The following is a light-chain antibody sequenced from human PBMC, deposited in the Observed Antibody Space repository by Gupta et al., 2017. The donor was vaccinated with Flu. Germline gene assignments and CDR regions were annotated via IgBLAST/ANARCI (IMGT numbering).Light chain of an antibody. V-gene: IGKV3-15*01. Sequence: EKVMTQFPATLSVSPGESATLSCRASHSVRNDLAWYQHTPGQAPRLLIYDASTRATGIPARFSGSGSGTEFTLTISGLQSEDLAVYYSQQYNSWPFTFGPGTKVDIK. CDR2: DAS. CDR1: HSVRND. J-gene: IGKJ3*01. CDR3: QQYNSWPFT.